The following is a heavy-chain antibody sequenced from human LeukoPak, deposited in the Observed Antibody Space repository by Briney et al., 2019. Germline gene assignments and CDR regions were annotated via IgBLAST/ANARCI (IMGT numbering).Heavy chain of an antibody. CDR2: IYHSGST. CDR3: ARVSHGMDV. CDR1: GGSITSAGYS. J-gene: IGHJ6*02. V-gene: IGHV4-30-2*01. Sequence: SQTLSLTCAVSGGSITSAGYSWTWIRQLPGKGLEWIGYIYHSGSTSYNPSLKSRVTISVDRSKNQFSLKLTSVTAADTAVYYCARVSHGMDVWGQGTTVTVSS.